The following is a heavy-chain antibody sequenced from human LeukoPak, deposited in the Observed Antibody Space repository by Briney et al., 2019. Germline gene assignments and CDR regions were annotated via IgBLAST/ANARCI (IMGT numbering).Heavy chain of an antibody. D-gene: IGHD6-13*01. J-gene: IGHJ4*02. CDR3: TKDSGLKTAGIFDS. CDR1: RFTFSNYA. Sequence: PGGSLRLSCAASRFTFSNYAMSWVRQAPGKGLEWVSTISGNGRKTYYADSVKGRFTISRDNSKNSLYLQMNSLRTEDTALYYCTKDSGLKTAGIFDSWGQGTLVTVSS. V-gene: IGHV3-43*02. CDR2: ISGNGRKT.